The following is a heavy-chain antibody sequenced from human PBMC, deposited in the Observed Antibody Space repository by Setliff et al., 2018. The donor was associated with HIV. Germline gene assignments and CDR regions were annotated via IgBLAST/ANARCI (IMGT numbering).Heavy chain of an antibody. CDR2: VLTSGST. CDR1: GGSMSSYY. D-gene: IGHD6-13*01. V-gene: IGHV4-4*07. J-gene: IGHJ5*02. CDR3: ARDGFPDSTWRPTDL. Sequence: SETLSLTCTVSGGSMSSYYWSWIRQPAGKGLEWIGRVLTSGSTHYNPSLRSRVTISLDTSRNQISLTMTSVTAADTAVYYCARDGFPDSTWRPTDLWGQGTRVTVSS.